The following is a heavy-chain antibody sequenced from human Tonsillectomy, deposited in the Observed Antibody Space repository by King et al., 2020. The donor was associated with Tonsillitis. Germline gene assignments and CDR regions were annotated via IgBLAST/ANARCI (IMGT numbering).Heavy chain of an antibody. CDR3: AKGARGAYYDFWSGYYLFDY. CDR1: GFTFSSYA. CDR2: ISGSGGST. J-gene: IGHJ4*02. V-gene: IGHV3-23*04. D-gene: IGHD3-3*01. Sequence: VQLVESGGGLVQPGGSLRLSCAASGFTFSSYAMSWVRQAPGKGLEWVSAISGSGGSTYYADSVKGRFTISRDNSKNTLYLQMNSLRAEDTAVYYCAKGARGAYYDFWSGYYLFDYWGQGTLVTVSS.